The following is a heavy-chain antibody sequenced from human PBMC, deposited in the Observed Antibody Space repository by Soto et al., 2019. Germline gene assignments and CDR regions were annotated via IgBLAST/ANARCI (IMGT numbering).Heavy chain of an antibody. CDR1: GFTFSSYS. V-gene: IGHV3-21*01. CDR3: ASSSPPVAGADYYGMDV. D-gene: IGHD6-19*01. J-gene: IGHJ6*02. Sequence: GGSLRLSCAASGFTFSSYSMNWVRQAPGKGLEWVSSISSSSSYIYYADSVKGRFTIPRDNAKNSLYLQMNSLRAEDTAVYYCASSSPPVAGADYYGMDVWGQGTTVTVSS. CDR2: ISSSSSYI.